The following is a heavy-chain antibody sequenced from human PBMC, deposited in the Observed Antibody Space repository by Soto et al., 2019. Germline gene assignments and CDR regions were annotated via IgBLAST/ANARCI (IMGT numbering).Heavy chain of an antibody. CDR1: GYTFTGYF. Sequence: ASVKVSCKASGYTFTGYFIHWVRQAPGQGLELMGWINPNSGATKYAQKFQGRVTMTRDTSISTAYMELTLLRSDDTAIYYCARGGGTILAPLPWGEGTLVTVYS. D-gene: IGHD3-3*01. CDR2: INPNSGAT. V-gene: IGHV1-2*02. CDR3: ARGGGTILAPLP. J-gene: IGHJ5*02.